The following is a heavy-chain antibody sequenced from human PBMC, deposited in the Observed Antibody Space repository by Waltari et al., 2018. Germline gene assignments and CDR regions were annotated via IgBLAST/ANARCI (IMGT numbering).Heavy chain of an antibody. D-gene: IGHD3-22*01. Sequence: QLQLQESGPGLVKPSETLSLTCTVSGGSISSSSYYWGWIRQPPGKGLEWIGSIYYSGGTYYNPSLKSRFTISVDTSKNQFSLKLSSVTAADTAVYYCARHLYYYDAVVWFDPWGQGTLVTVSS. CDR1: GGSISSSSYY. CDR2: IYYSGGT. CDR3: ARHLYYYDAVVWFDP. J-gene: IGHJ5*02. V-gene: IGHV4-39*01.